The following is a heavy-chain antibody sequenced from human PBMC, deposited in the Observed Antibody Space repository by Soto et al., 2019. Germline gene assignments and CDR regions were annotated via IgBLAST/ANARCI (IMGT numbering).Heavy chain of an antibody. Sequence: QVQLQESGPGLVKPSQTLSLTCTVSGGSISSGGYYWSWIRQHPGKGLEYIGYIYYSGSTYYNPSLKSRVAISVDTSKNQFSRKLTSVTAADTAVYYCAAEVGFGPLFDYWGQGTLVTVSS. CDR3: AAEVGFGPLFDY. V-gene: IGHV4-31*03. J-gene: IGHJ4*02. CDR2: IYYSGST. D-gene: IGHD3-3*01. CDR1: GGSISSGGYY.